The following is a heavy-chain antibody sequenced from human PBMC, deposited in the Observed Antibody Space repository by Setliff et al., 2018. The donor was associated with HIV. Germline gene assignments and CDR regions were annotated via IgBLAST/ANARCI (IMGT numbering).Heavy chain of an antibody. J-gene: IGHJ3*02. CDR2: INPSDNRT. V-gene: IGHV1-46*02. CDR3: ARHYFDILTGYYNRAFDI. CDR1: GYTFNNYY. Sequence: GASVKVSCKASGYTFNNYYMHWVRQAPGQGLEWMGIINPSDNRTYYAQKFQGRVTMTRDTSTSSVYMELRSLRSEDTAVYYCARHYFDILTGYYNRAFDIWGQGTMVTVS. D-gene: IGHD3-9*01.